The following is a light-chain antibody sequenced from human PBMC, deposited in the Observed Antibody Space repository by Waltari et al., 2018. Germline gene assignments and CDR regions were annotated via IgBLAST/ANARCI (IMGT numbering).Light chain of an antibody. J-gene: IGLJ3*02. CDR2: DNN. Sequence: QSGLTQPPSASGAPGQRVTISCSGSSYNIGSYYVYWYQFPGTAPKLLIHDNNQRPSGFPDRFSGSKSGTSASLAISGLRSEDEADYYCAVWDDSLSGVVFGGGTKLTVL. CDR3: AVWDDSLSGVV. V-gene: IGLV1-47*02. CDR1: SYNIGSYY.